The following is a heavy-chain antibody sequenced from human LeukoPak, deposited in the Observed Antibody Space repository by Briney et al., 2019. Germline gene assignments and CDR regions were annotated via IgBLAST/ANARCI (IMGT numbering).Heavy chain of an antibody. CDR3: ARESGHFDRLIQNDAFDI. J-gene: IGHJ3*02. Sequence: SETLSLTCAVSGVSLSGYYWGWIRQTPGKGLEWIGEINHSGRTNYNPSLKSRVTISADTSKNQFSLELRSVTAADTAVYYCARESGHFDRLIQNDAFDIWGQGTMVTVSS. CDR2: INHSGRT. CDR1: GVSLSGYY. V-gene: IGHV4-34*01. D-gene: IGHD3-9*01.